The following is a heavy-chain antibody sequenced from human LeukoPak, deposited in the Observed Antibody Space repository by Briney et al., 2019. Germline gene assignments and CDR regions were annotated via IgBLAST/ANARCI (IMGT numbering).Heavy chain of an antibody. D-gene: IGHD6-19*01. CDR1: GGTFSSYA. V-gene: IGHV1-69*04. CDR2: IIPILGKA. Sequence: ASVKVSCTASGGTFSSYAISWVRQAPGQGLEWMGRIIPILGKANYAQKFQGRVTITADKSTSTAYMELSSLRSEDTAVYYCATLGGSGWYDWGQGTLVTVSS. J-gene: IGHJ4*02. CDR3: ATLGGSGWYD.